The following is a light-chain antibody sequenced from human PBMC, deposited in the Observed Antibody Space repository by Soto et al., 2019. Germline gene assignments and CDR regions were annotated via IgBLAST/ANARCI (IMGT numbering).Light chain of an antibody. CDR2: GGS. J-gene: IGKJ1*01. V-gene: IGKV3-20*01. CDR1: QSVGSNH. CDR3: QQYSSSRT. Sequence: EVVLTQSPGTLSLSPGERATLSCRASQSVGSNHLAWYQQKPGQAPRLLIYGGSSRATGIPVRFSGSGSETDFTLTITRLEPEDFAVYYCQQYSSSRTFGQGTKVDI.